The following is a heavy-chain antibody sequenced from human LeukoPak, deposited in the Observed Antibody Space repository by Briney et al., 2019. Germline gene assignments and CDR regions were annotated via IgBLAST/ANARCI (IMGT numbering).Heavy chain of an antibody. D-gene: IGHD5-18*01. CDR3: ARDGVSGYSYGDY. V-gene: IGHV5-10-1*01. CDR2: IDPSDSYT. Sequence: GEALMTSCQGSGYSFTSYWFRWVLQLPAHGVEWMGRIDPSDSYTNYSQSFQGHVTISADKSISTAYLQWSSLKASDTDMYYCARDGVSGYSYGDYWGQGTLVTVSS. J-gene: IGHJ4*02. CDR1: GYSFTSYW.